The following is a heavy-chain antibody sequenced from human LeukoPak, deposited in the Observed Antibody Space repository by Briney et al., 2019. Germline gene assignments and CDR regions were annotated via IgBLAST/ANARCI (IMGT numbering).Heavy chain of an antibody. D-gene: IGHD2-2*01. CDR1: GYTFTSYG. CDR2: ISAYNGNT. CDR3: ARDQHEMVVVPAAVEFDF. J-gene: IGHJ4*02. V-gene: IGHV1-18*01. Sequence: ASVKVSCKASGYTFTSYGISWVRQAPGHGLEWMGWISAYNGNTNYAQKLQGRVTMTTDTSKSTAYMELRSLRSDDTAVYYCARDQHEMVVVPAAVEFDFWGQGTLVTVSS.